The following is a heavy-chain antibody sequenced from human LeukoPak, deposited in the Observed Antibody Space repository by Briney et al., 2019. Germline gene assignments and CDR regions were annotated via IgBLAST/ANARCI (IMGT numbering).Heavy chain of an antibody. CDR3: ARAKNYYDSSGPSYFQH. V-gene: IGHV4-30-4*01. CDR2: IYYSGCT. D-gene: IGHD3-22*01. CDR1: GGSISSGDYY. J-gene: IGHJ1*01. Sequence: SETLSLTCTVSGGSISSGDYYWSWIRQPPGKGLEWIGYIYYSGCTHYNPSLKSRVTISVDTSKNQFSLKLSSVTAADTAVYYCARAKNYYDSSGPSYFQHWGQGTLVTVSS.